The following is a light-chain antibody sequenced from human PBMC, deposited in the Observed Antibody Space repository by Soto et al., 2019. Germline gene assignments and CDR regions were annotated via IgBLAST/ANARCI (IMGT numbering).Light chain of an antibody. CDR1: QSVSSY. V-gene: IGKV3-11*01. J-gene: IGKJ5*01. CDR3: QQRSNWHPIT. CDR2: DAS. Sequence: RGIISKSPGERATLSCRASQSVSSYLAWYQQKPGQAPRLLIYDASNRATGIPARFSGSGSGTDFTLTISSLEPEDFAVYYCQQRSNWHPITFGQGTRLEI.